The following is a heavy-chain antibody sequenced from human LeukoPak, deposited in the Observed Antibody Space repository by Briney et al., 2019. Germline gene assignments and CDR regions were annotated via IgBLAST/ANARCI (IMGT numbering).Heavy chain of an antibody. D-gene: IGHD1-26*01. CDR3: ARCCGPTVSSPRADY. CDR2: INHSGVT. CDR1: GGSFSAYY. Sequence: PSETLSLTCAVYGGSFSAYYWSWIRQAPGKGLEWIGEINHSGVTTYNPSLKSRVTISVDTSKNQFSLKLNSVTAADTAMYYCARCCGPTVSSPRADYWGQGTLVTVSS. V-gene: IGHV4-34*01. J-gene: IGHJ4*02.